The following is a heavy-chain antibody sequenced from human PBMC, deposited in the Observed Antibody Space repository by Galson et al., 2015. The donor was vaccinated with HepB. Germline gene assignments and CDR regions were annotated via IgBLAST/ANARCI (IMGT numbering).Heavy chain of an antibody. Sequence: TLRISCAASGFTFRSYRRNWVRQAPGKGLEWVAKINQDGSEKYYVGSVKGRFTISRDNAKNSLYLQINSLRAEDTAVYYCARRGYGSSWSYFDCWGQGTLVTVSS. D-gene: IGHD6-13*01. V-gene: IGHV3-7*01. CDR3: ARRGYGSSWSYFDC. CDR2: INQDGSEK. CDR1: GFTFRSYR. J-gene: IGHJ4*02.